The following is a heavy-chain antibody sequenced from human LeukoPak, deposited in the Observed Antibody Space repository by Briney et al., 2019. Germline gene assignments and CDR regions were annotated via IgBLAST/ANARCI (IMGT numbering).Heavy chain of an antibody. CDR1: GGSISSSNW. D-gene: IGHD3/OR15-3a*01. Sequence: SGTLSLTCAVSGGSISSSNWWSWVRQAPGKGLEWIGEIYHSGSTNYNPSLKSRVTISVDKSKNQFSLKLSSVTAADTAVYYCARERAPAYYFYMDVWGKGTKVTVSS. J-gene: IGHJ6*03. V-gene: IGHV4-4*02. CDR2: IYHSGST. CDR3: ARERAPAYYFYMDV.